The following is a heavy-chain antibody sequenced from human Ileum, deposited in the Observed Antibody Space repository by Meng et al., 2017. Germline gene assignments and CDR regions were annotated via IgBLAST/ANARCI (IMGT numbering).Heavy chain of an antibody. D-gene: IGHD2-15*01. CDR2: IYLAGSP. V-gene: IGHV4-4*02. J-gene: IGHJ4*02. Sequence: VQSQESGPGLVEPSGTLSLTCTVSGGSISSSFYWSWVRQSPGKGLEWIGQIYLAGSPNYNPSLESRVTISVDKSKNQFSLRLTSVTAADTAIFYCVRHGGKYFDSWGQGTLVTVSS. CDR1: GGSISSSFY. CDR3: VRHGGKYFDS.